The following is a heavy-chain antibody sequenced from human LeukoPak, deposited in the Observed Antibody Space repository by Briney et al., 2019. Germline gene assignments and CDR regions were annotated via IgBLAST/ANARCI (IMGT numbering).Heavy chain of an antibody. CDR1: GDSIRSDY. J-gene: IGHJ1*01. CDR3: AGRGQRYFRD. CDR2: IYRIGNT. V-gene: IGHV4-4*08. D-gene: IGHD3-9*01. Sequence: SETLSLTCSVSGDSIRSDYWCWIRQPPGKGLEWIGYIYRIGNTDYNPSLKSRVTISLDTSKNQLSLNLTSVTAADTAVYYCAGRGQRYFRDWGQGTLVTVSS.